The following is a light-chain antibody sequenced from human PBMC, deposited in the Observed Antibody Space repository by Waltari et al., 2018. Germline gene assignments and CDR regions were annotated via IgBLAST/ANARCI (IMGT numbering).Light chain of an antibody. J-gene: IGLJ2*01. CDR2: KGT. CDR1: GLSKHY. CDR3: QSADGTTNSVV. V-gene: IGLV3-25*03. Sequence: SFALTQPPSVSVSPGQPARIPCSAAGLSKHYAYWYQQKPGQAPLLVIYKGTERPSGIPQRLSGSSSGTTVTLTISGVQAEDEADYFCQSADGTTNSVVFGGGTKLTVL.